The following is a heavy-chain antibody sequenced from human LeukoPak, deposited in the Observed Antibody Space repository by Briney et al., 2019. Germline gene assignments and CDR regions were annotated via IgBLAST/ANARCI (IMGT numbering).Heavy chain of an antibody. CDR3: ARDYYYGMDV. CDR2: INAGNGNT. J-gene: IGHJ6*02. V-gene: IGHV1-3*01. CDR1: GYTFTGYY. Sequence: ASVKVSCKASGYTFTGYYMYWVRQAPGQGLEWMGWINAGNGNTKYSQKFQGRVTITRDTSASTAYMELSSLRSEDTAVYYCARDYYYGMDVWGQGTTVTVSS.